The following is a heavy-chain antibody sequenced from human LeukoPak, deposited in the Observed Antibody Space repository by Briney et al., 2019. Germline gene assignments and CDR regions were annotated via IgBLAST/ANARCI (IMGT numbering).Heavy chain of an antibody. CDR1: GGTFSSYA. J-gene: IGHJ6*02. D-gene: IGHD3-9*01. Sequence: SVKVSCKASGGTFSSYAISWVRQAPGQGLEWMGRIIPILGIANYAQKFQGRVTITADKSTSTAYMELRSLRSDDTAVYYCARDDYDILTAYYYYGMDVWGQGTTVTVSS. CDR3: ARDDYDILTAYYYYGMDV. CDR2: IIPILGIA. V-gene: IGHV1-69*04.